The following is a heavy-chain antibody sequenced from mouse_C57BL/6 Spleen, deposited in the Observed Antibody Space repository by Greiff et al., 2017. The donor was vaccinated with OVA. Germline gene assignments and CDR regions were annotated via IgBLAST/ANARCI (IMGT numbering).Heavy chain of an antibody. Sequence: VQLQQPGAELVRPGTSVKLSCKASGYTFTSYWMHWVKQRPGQGLEWIGVIDPSDSYTNYNQKFKGKATLTVDTSSSTAYMQLSSLTSEDSAVYYCARRGDYYGSSWDYWGQGTTLTVSS. CDR1: GYTFTSYW. D-gene: IGHD1-1*01. CDR2: IDPSDSYT. V-gene: IGHV1-59*01. CDR3: ARRGDYYGSSWDY. J-gene: IGHJ2*01.